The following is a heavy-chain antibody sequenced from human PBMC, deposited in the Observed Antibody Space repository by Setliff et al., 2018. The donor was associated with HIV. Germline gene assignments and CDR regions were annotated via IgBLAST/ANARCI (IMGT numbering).Heavy chain of an antibody. CDR2: INVGKGNT. J-gene: IGHJ5*02. CDR3: ARGLEITNVLFGVVSIWFDP. Sequence: ASVKVSCKASGYTFTTYAIHWVRQAPGQSLEWMGWINVGKGNTKYSQESLRDTSISTAYMDMSSLRSEDTAVYYCARGLEITNVLFGVVSIWFDPWGQGTLVTVS. V-gene: IGHV1-3*01. D-gene: IGHD3-3*01. CDR1: GYTFTTYA.